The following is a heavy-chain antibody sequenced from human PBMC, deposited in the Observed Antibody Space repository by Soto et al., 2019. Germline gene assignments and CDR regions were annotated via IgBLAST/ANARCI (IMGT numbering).Heavy chain of an antibody. Sequence: EVQLVESGGGLVKPGGSLRLSCVASGFTFSGYSINWVRQAPGKGLEWVSYISGPSIYIYYADSVKGRFTISRDNAKSAVYLQINSLRAEDTAVYYCARGFRNGFNVWGQGTTVSVSS. CDR1: GFTFSGYS. CDR2: ISGPSIYI. V-gene: IGHV3-21*01. CDR3: ARGFRNGFNV. J-gene: IGHJ6*02. D-gene: IGHD2-8*01.